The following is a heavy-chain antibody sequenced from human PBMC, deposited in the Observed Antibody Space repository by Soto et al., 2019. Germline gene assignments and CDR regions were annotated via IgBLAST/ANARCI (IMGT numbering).Heavy chain of an antibody. V-gene: IGHV3-30*18. CDR3: AKGDRIRNDLWFGEEDYYYYGMDV. CDR1: GFTFGSYG. Sequence: GGSLRLSCAASGFTFGSYGMHWVRQAPGKGLEWVAVISYDGSNKYYADSVKGRFTISRDNSKNTLYLQMNSLRAEDTAVYYCAKGDRIRNDLWFGEEDYYYYGMDVWGQGTTVTVSS. J-gene: IGHJ6*02. D-gene: IGHD3-10*01. CDR2: ISYDGSNK.